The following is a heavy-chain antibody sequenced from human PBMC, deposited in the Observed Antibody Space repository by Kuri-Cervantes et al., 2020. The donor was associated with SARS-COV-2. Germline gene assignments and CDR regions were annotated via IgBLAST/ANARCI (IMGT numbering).Heavy chain of an antibody. CDR1: GYTFTGYY. V-gene: IGHV1-2*02. J-gene: IGHJ6*03. Sequence: ASVKVSCKASGYTFTGYYMHWVRQAPGQGLEWMGWINPSSGGTNYAQKFQGRVTMTRDTSISTAYMELSRLRSDDTAVYYCARPPADYYYMDVWGKGTTVTVSS. CDR3: ARPPADYYYMDV. CDR2: INPSSGGT.